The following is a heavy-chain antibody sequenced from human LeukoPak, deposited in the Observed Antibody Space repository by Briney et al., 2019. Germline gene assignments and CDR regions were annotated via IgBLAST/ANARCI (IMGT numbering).Heavy chain of an antibody. V-gene: IGHV4-59*01. CDR1: DDSITMYY. CDR3: ARGRVSSSTWYSTYYYYXXXDX. CDR2: VDHTGST. Sequence: SETLSLTCSVSDDSITMYYWTWIRQPPGKGLEWIGYVDHTGSTNFNPSLNGRVSISRDTSKNLFSLRLRSVTAADTAVYFCARGRVSSSTWYSTYYYYXXXDXWXXXTTVTVS. D-gene: IGHD4-11*01. J-gene: IGHJ6*03.